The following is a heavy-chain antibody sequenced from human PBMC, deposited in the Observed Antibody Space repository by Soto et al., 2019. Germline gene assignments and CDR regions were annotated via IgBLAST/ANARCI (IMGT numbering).Heavy chain of an antibody. Sequence: ASVKVSCKASGYTFTGNYMHWVRQAPGQGLEWMGWINPNSGGTTYAQKFQGWVTMTRDTSISTAYMELRRPRSDDTAVYYCARVGTVDRHYYFDYWGQGPLVTFAS. CDR2: INPNSGGT. V-gene: IGHV1-2*04. CDR3: ARVGTVDRHYYFDY. CDR1: GYTFTGNY. D-gene: IGHD1-1*01. J-gene: IGHJ4*02.